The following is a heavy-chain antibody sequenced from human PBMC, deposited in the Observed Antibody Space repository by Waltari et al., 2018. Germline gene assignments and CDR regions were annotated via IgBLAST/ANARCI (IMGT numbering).Heavy chain of an antibody. CDR3: ARDSSCPDY. V-gene: IGHV3-9*01. CDR1: GFTFDDYA. J-gene: IGHJ4*02. CDR2: ISWNSGSI. Sequence: EVQLVESGGGLVQPGRSLRLSCAASGFTFDDYAMHWVRQAPGKGLEWVSGISWNSGSIGYADSVKGRFTISRDNAKNSLYLQMNSLRAEDTAVYYCARDSSCPDYWGQGTLVTVSS. D-gene: IGHD6-13*01.